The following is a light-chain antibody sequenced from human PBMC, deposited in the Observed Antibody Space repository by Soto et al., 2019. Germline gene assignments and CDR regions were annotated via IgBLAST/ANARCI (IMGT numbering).Light chain of an antibody. Sequence: EIVLTQSPGTLSLSPGERATLSCRASQSVSSSYLAWYQQKPGQAPRLLIYDASNRVTGIPARFSGSGSGTDFTLTISSLEPEDFAVYYCQQRSNWPATFGQGTRLEIK. J-gene: IGKJ5*01. V-gene: IGKV3D-20*02. CDR2: DAS. CDR1: QSVSSSY. CDR3: QQRSNWPAT.